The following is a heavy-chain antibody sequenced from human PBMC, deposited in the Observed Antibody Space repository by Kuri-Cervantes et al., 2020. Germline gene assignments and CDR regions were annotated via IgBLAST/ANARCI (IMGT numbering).Heavy chain of an antibody. CDR1: GGSISSSSYY. V-gene: IGHV4-39*07. CDR3: ARASITMIEGYYFDY. J-gene: IGHJ4*02. D-gene: IGHD3-22*01. Sequence: SETLSLTCTVSGGSISSSSYYWGWIRQPPGKGLEWIGSIYYSGSTYYNPSIKSRVTISVDTSKNQFSLKLSSVTAADTAVCYCARASITMIEGYYFDYWGQGTLVTVSS. CDR2: IYYSGST.